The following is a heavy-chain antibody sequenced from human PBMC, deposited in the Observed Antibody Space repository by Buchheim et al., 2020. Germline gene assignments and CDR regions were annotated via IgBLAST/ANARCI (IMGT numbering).Heavy chain of an antibody. CDR1: GFTFSDYY. J-gene: IGHJ2*01. V-gene: IGHV3-11*06. Sequence: QVQLVESGGGLIKPGGSLRLSCASSGFTFSDYYMNWIRQAPGKGLEWVSYISSRGTFTTYADSVKGRFTISRENGKMYLQMNSLRVEDTAVYYCARDRGSGRGYFDLWGRGTL. D-gene: IGHD6-19*01. CDR3: ARDRGSGRGYFDL. CDR2: ISSRGTFT.